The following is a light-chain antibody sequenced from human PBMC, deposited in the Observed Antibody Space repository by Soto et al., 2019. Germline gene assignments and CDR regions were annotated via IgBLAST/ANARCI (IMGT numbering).Light chain of an antibody. J-gene: IGLJ2*01. CDR2: LNRDGSH. V-gene: IGLV4-69*01. CDR3: QTWVTGIKV. Sequence: QLVLTQSPSASASLGASVKLTCTLISGHSSYAIAWHQQQPEKGPRYLMKLNRDGSHSKGDGIPDRFSGSSSRAERYLTISSLQSEDEADYYCQTWVTGIKVFGGGTKLTVL. CDR1: SGHSSYA.